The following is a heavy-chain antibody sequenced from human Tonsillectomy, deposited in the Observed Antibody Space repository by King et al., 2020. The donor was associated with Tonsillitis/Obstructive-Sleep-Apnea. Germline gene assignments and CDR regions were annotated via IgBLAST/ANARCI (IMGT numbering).Heavy chain of an antibody. V-gene: IGHV6-1*01. J-gene: IGHJ2*01. CDR3: ARDYSSSSGAWYFDL. CDR1: GDIVSTDTAA. CDR2: TYYRSKWYN. D-gene: IGHD6-6*01. Sequence: VQLQQSGPGLVKPSQTLSLTCAISGDIVSTDTAAWNWIRQSPSRGLESLGRTYYRSKWYNDYAVSVKSRITINPDTSKNQFSLHLKSVTPEDTAVYYCARDYSSSSGAWYFDLWGRGTLVTVSS.